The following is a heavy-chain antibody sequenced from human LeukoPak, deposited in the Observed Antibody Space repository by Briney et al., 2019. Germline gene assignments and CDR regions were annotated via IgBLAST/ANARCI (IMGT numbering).Heavy chain of an antibody. CDR1: GFTFSSYA. CDR3: ARDLSYDSGSSGYYWSYFDY. CDR2: ISYDGSNK. D-gene: IGHD3-22*01. V-gene: IGHV3-30-3*01. J-gene: IGHJ4*02. Sequence: GGSLRLSCAASGFTFSSYAMHWVRQAPGKGLEWVAVISYDGSNKYYADSVKGRFTISRDNSKNTLYLQMNSLRAEDTAVYYCARDLSYDSGSSGYYWSYFDYWGQGTLVTVSS.